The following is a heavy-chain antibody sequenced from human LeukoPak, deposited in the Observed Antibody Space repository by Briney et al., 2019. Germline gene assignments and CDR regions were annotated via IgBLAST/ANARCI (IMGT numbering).Heavy chain of an antibody. CDR3: AKGPFFYYDASGYNYFDS. CDR1: GFTFSSFA. CDR2: ISARGDDS. D-gene: IGHD3-22*01. V-gene: IGHV3-23*01. J-gene: IGHJ4*02. Sequence: PGGSLRLSCEASGFTFSSFAMTWVRQAPGKGLEWVSVISARGDDSFYADAVKGRFTMSRDNSKNKLYLQMNSLRAEDTAVYYCAKGPFFYYDASGYNYFDSWGQGTLVTVSS.